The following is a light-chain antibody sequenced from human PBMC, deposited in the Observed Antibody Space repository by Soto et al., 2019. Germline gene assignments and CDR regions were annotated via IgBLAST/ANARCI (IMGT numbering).Light chain of an antibody. CDR1: QSVLYSSNNKNY. Sequence: DIVMPQSPDSLAVSLGARATINCKSSQSVLYSSNNKNYLAWYQQKPGQPPKLLIYWASTRESGGPDRFSGSGSGTDCTLNISSLQAEGVAVYYCEQDYSTPLTFGAGTKVDIK. CDR2: WAS. V-gene: IGKV4-1*01. CDR3: EQDYSTPLT. J-gene: IGKJ4*01.